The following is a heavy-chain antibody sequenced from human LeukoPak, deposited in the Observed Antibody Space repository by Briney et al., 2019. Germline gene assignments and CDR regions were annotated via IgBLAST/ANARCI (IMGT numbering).Heavy chain of an antibody. Sequence: GGSLRLSCAASGFTSSSYAMSWVRQAPGKGLEWVSAISGSGGSTYYADSVKGRFTISRDNSKNTLYLQMNSLRAEDTAVYYCAKDQAFGYYDILTGYFQDYYYYYGMDVWGQGTTVTVSS. CDR1: GFTSSSYA. V-gene: IGHV3-23*01. J-gene: IGHJ6*02. D-gene: IGHD3-9*01. CDR3: AKDQAFGYYDILTGYFQDYYYYYGMDV. CDR2: ISGSGGST.